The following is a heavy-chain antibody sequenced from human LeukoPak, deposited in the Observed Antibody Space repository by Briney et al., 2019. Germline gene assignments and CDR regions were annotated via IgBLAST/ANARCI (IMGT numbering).Heavy chain of an antibody. Sequence: GGSLRLSCAASGFTFTSYAMGWVRQAPGKGLEWVSAISTSGGNTYYADSVKGRFTISRDNSMNTLYLQMNSLRAEDTAVYYCAKRLDSGSSFDYWGQGTLVTVSS. D-gene: IGHD3-22*01. CDR2: ISTSGGNT. J-gene: IGHJ4*02. CDR1: GFTFTSYA. V-gene: IGHV3-23*01. CDR3: AKRLDSGSSFDY.